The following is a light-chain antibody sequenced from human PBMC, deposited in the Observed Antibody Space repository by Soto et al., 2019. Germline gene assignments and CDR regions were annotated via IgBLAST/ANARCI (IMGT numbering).Light chain of an antibody. CDR2: DVI. CDR1: SSDIGGYNY. Sequence: LTQPRSVSGSPGQSVTISCTGTSSDIGGYNYVPWYQQHPGKAPKLMIYDVIKRPSGVPDRFSGSKSGNTASLTIYGLQAEDEADYYCCSYAGSYTHVFGTGTKVTVL. V-gene: IGLV2-11*01. J-gene: IGLJ1*01. CDR3: CSYAGSYTHV.